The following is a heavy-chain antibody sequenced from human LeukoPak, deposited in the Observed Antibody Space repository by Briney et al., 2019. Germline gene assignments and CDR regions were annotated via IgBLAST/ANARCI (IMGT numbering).Heavy chain of an antibody. D-gene: IGHD4-17*01. V-gene: IGHV3-30-3*01. Sequence: GGSLRLSCAASGFTFSSYAMHWVRQAPGKGLEWVAVISYDGSNKYYADSVKGRFTISRDNSKNTLYLQMNSLRAEDTAVYYCARVRYGDLTFDYWGQGTLVTVSS. CDR3: ARVRYGDLTFDY. CDR1: GFTFSSYA. CDR2: ISYDGSNK. J-gene: IGHJ4*02.